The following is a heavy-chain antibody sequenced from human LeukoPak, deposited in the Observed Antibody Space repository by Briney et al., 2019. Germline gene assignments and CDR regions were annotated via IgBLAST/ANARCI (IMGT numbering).Heavy chain of an antibody. Sequence: PGGSLRLSCAASGFTFSDYYMSWIRQAPGKGLEWVSYISSSGSTIYYADSVKGRFTISRDNAKNSLYLQLNSLRAEDTAVYYCARQYYDIWSGYYTADYYFDDWGQGTLVTISS. J-gene: IGHJ4*02. CDR3: ARQYYDIWSGYYTADYYFDD. CDR2: ISSSGSTI. V-gene: IGHV3-11*04. CDR1: GFTFSDYY. D-gene: IGHD3-3*01.